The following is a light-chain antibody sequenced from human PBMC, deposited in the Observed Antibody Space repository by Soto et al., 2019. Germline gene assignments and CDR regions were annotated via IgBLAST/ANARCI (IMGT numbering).Light chain of an antibody. CDR3: QQYNTYRA. V-gene: IGKV1-5*03. CDR1: QSIGGW. CDR2: KAS. J-gene: IGKJ1*01. Sequence: DIQMTQSPSTLSAFVGDTVTITCRASQSIGGWLAWHQQKPGKAPKLLIYKASTLESGVPSRFSGSGSGTEFTLTISSLQPDDFATYYCQQYNTYRAFGQGTKVDNK.